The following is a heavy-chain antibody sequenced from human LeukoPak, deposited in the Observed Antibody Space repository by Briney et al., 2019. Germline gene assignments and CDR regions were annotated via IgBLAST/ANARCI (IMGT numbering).Heavy chain of an antibody. J-gene: IGHJ4*02. V-gene: IGHV1-69*04. D-gene: IGHD1-20*01. CDR2: IIPILGIA. Sequence: ASVKVSCKASGGTFSSYAISWVRQAPGQGLEWMGRIIPILGIANYAQKFQGRVTITADKSTSTAYVELSSLRSEDTAVYYCARGADLTGTTLYYWGQGTLVTVSS. CDR1: GGTFSSYA. CDR3: ARGADLTGTTLYY.